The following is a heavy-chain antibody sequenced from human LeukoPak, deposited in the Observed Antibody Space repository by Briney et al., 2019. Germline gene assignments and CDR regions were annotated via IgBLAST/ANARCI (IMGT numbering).Heavy chain of an antibody. V-gene: IGHV4-59*01. Sequence: SETLSLTCTVSGGSISGYYWSWIRQPPGKGLEWIGNIYYSGSTNYNPSLKSRVTISVDTSKNQFSLKLSSVTAADTAVYYCARDRRDYYDSSGYQYYFDYWGQGTLVTVSS. CDR3: ARDRRDYYDSSGYQYYFDY. D-gene: IGHD3-22*01. CDR1: GGSISGYY. J-gene: IGHJ4*02. CDR2: IYYSGST.